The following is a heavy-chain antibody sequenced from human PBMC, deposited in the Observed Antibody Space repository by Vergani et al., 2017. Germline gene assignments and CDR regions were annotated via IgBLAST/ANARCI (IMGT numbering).Heavy chain of an antibody. CDR3: ASCSGGSSNTSNNWFDP. V-gene: IGHV4-34*01. CDR1: GGSISSYY. J-gene: IGHJ5*02. Sequence: QVQLQESGPGLVKPSETLSLTCTVSGGSISSYYWSWIRQPPGKGLEWIGEINHSGSTNYNPSLKSRVTISVDTSKNQFSLKLSSVTAADTAVYYCASCSGGSSNTSNNWFDPWGQGTLVTVSS. D-gene: IGHD2-15*01. CDR2: INHSGST.